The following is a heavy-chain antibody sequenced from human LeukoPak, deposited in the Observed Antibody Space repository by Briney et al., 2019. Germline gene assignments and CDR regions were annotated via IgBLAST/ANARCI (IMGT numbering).Heavy chain of an antibody. CDR3: ARTEESGYSYGYFGYYYYMDV. J-gene: IGHJ6*03. V-gene: IGHV4-59*01. CDR1: GGSISSYY. D-gene: IGHD5-18*01. Sequence: SETLSLTCTVSGGSISSYYWSWIRQPPGKGLEYIGYIYYSGSTNYNPSLKSRVTISVDTSKNQFSLKLSSVTAADTAVYYCARTEESGYSYGYFGYYYYMDVWGKGTTVTISS. CDR2: IYYSGST.